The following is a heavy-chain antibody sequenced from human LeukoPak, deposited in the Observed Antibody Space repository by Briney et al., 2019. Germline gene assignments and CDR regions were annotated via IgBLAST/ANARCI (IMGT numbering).Heavy chain of an antibody. Sequence: SETLSFTCADYGGSFSGYYWSWIRQPPGKGLEWIGEITYSGSTNYNPSLKSRVTISVDTSKNQFSLKLTSVTAADTAVYYCARSHDYSTSLAFDVWGQGTMVTVSS. D-gene: IGHD4-11*01. CDR1: GGSFSGYY. CDR2: ITYSGST. V-gene: IGHV4-34*01. CDR3: ARSHDYSTSLAFDV. J-gene: IGHJ3*01.